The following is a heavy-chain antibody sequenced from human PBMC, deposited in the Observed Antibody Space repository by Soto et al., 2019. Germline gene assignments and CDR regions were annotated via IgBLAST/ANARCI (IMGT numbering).Heavy chain of an antibody. J-gene: IGHJ6*02. Sequence: QVQLVQSGAEVKKPGASVKVSCKASGYTFTSYGISWVRQAPGQGLEWMGWISAYNGNTNYAQKLQGRVTMTTDTATSTAYMELRSLRSDDTAVYYCARGLNFGVVDYYYGMDVWGQGTTVTVSS. CDR1: GYTFTSYG. CDR2: ISAYNGNT. CDR3: ARGLNFGVVDYYYGMDV. D-gene: IGHD3-3*01. V-gene: IGHV1-18*04.